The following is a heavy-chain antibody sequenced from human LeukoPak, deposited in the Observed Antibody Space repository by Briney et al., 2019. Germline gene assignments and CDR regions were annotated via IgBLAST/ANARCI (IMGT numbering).Heavy chain of an antibody. Sequence: PGGSLRLSCAASGFTFSSYGMSWVRQAPGKGLEWIGSIYHSGSTYYNPSLKSRVTISVDTSKNQFSLRLTSVTAADTAVYYCARQLDHYDNIYYFDYWGQGTLVTVSS. J-gene: IGHJ4*02. CDR3: ARQLDHYDNIYYFDY. V-gene: IGHV4-38-2*01. CDR2: IYHSGST. D-gene: IGHD3-16*01. CDR1: GFTFSSYG.